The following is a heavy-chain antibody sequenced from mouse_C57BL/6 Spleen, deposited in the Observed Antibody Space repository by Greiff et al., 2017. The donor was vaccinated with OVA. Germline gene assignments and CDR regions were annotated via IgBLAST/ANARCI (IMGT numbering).Heavy chain of an antibody. Sequence: QVQLQQPGAELVKPGASVKLSCMASGYTFTSYWMHWVKQWPGRGLEWIGRIDPNSGGSTYHEKFKVKASLTVAKPDITAYMQLSRLTSEDYAVYYYARGGYDGYAAYWGQGTLVTVSA. D-gene: IGHD2-3*01. J-gene: IGHJ3*01. CDR1: GYTFTSYW. CDR3: ARGGYDGYAAY. CDR2: IDPNSGGS. V-gene: IGHV1-72*01.